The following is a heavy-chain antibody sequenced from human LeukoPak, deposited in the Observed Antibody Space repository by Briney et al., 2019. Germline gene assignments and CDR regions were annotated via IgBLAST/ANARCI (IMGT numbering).Heavy chain of an antibody. CDR3: AKDLVTAFDY. J-gene: IGHJ4*02. D-gene: IGHD4-23*01. V-gene: IGHV3-9*01. CDR2: ISWNSGSI. Sequence: GGSLRLSCAASGFTFDDYAMHWVRQAPGKGLEWVSGISWNSGSIGYADSVKGRFAISRDNAKNSLYLQMNSLRAEDTAVYYCAKDLVTAFDYWGQGTLVTVSS. CDR1: GFTFDDYA.